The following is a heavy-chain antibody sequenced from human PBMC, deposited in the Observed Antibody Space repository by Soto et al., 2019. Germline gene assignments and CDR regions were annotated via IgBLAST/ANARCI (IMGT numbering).Heavy chain of an antibody. J-gene: IGHJ4*02. CDR1: GFKFDDYG. Sequence: EVQLVDSGGAVARPGGSLRLSCAASGFKFDDYGMSWVRQAPGRGLEWVSAINWNGGSTTYADSVKGRFTISRDNAENSLHLQMNSLRVEETALYYCARVTHPGRCDYWGWGTLVTVSP. V-gene: IGHV3-20*04. CDR3: ARVTHPGRCDY. CDR2: INWNGGST.